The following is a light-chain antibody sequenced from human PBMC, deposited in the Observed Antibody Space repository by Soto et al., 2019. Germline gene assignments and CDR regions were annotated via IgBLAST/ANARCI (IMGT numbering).Light chain of an antibody. CDR1: QSVTNSY. CDR2: AAS. Sequence: EIVLTQSPGTLSLSPGERATLSCGASQSVTNSYLAWYRQKPGQAPRLLIYAASSRAAGTPDRFSGSGSGTDFTLTISRLEPEDFAVYYCQQYGSSFTFGPGTKVDIK. CDR3: QQYGSSFT. V-gene: IGKV3-20*01. J-gene: IGKJ3*01.